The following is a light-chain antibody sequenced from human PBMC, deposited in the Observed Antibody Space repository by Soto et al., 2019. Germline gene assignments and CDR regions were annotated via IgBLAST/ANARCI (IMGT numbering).Light chain of an antibody. Sequence: EIVLTQSPGTLSLSPLEIATLSFMASQSLSNNIYLAWYQQRPGQAPRLLIYGASSRATGIPARFSGSGSGTEFTLTIRSLQSEDYAVYFCQQYIRWPLTFGGGTKVDI. V-gene: IGKV3-20*01. J-gene: IGKJ4*01. CDR1: QSLSNNIY. CDR3: QQYIRWPLT. CDR2: GAS.